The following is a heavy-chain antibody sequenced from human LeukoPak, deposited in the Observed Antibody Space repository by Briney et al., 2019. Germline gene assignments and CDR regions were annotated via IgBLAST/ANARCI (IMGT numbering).Heavy chain of an antibody. V-gene: IGHV1-2*02. Sequence: ASVKVSCKASGYTFTDYYLHWVRQAPGQGLEWMGWINPNSGGANFALNFQGRVTMNRATSISTAYMELSRLTSDDTAVYHCARGVGSSWFDPWGQGTLVTVSS. CDR1: GYTFTDYY. D-gene: IGHD6-13*01. CDR3: ARGVGSSWFDP. J-gene: IGHJ5*02. CDR2: INPNSGGA.